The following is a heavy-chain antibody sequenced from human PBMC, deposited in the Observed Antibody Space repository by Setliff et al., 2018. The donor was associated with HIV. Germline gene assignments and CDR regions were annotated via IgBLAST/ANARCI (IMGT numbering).Heavy chain of an antibody. V-gene: IGHV5-51*01. CDR3: ARVFSAGWFDS. J-gene: IGHJ5*01. CDR2: IRPADSDT. D-gene: IGHD6-13*01. CDR1: GYSFTSYW. Sequence: PGESLKISCKGSGYSFTSYWIGWVRQMPGKGLEWMGIIRPADSDTRVNPSFQGHVTIPADKSISTTYLQWSSLRASDTAMYYCARVFSAGWFDSWGQGTLVTVSS.